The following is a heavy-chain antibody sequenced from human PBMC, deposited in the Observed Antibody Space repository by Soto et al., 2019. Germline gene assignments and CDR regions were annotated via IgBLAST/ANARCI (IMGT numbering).Heavy chain of an antibody. CDR3: ARTDSGTFDP. CDR1: GGSINSRSYS. Sequence: PSETLSLTCSVSGGSINSRSYSWGWIRQPPGKGLEWIGTFYNNENPNYNPSLKSRVTISVDRSKNQFSLKLSSVTAADTAVYYCARTDSGTFDPWGQGTLVTVSS. D-gene: IGHD1-7*01. CDR2: FYNNENP. V-gene: IGHV4-39*07. J-gene: IGHJ5*02.